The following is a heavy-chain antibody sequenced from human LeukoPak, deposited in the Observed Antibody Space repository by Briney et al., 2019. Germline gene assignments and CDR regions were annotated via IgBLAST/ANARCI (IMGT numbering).Heavy chain of an antibody. V-gene: IGHV4-34*01. J-gene: IGHJ4*02. Sequence: SETLSLTYAVYGGSFSGYYWSWIRQPPGKGLEWIGEINHSGSTNYNPSLKSRVTISVDTSKNQFSLKLSSVTAADTAVYYCARVPRGSSPIDYWGQGTLVTVSS. D-gene: IGHD6-6*01. CDR2: INHSGST. CDR3: ARVPRGSSPIDY. CDR1: GGSFSGYY.